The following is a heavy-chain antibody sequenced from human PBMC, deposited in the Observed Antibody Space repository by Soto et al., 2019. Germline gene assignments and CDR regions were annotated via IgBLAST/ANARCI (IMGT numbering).Heavy chain of an antibody. CDR1: GGSVSSGSYY. CDR2: VYYSGST. D-gene: IGHD2-2*01. CDR3: AREYKTGCYP. V-gene: IGHV4-61*01. J-gene: IGHJ5*02. Sequence: PSETLSLTCTVSGGSVSSGSYYWSWIRQPPGKGLEWIGYVYYSGSTNCNPSLKRRVTISVDTSKNQFSLRLTSVTAADTAVYYFAREYKTGCYPPGQRTLVTVSA.